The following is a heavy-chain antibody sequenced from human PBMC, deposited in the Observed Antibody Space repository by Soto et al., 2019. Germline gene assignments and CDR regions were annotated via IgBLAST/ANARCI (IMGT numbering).Heavy chain of an antibody. Sequence: QMQLVESGGGVVQPGRSLRLSCSASGFSFSSYGMYWVRQAPGRGLEWVAVIWYDGTNRHYADSVKGRFTISRDNSEDRLYLQMNSLRVEDRAVYYCAIDINYYGSGCSAIEYCGQGTLVTVSS. CDR2: IWYDGTNR. CDR1: GFSFSSYG. CDR3: AIDINYYGSGCSAIEY. D-gene: IGHD3-10*01. J-gene: IGHJ4*02. V-gene: IGHV3-33*01.